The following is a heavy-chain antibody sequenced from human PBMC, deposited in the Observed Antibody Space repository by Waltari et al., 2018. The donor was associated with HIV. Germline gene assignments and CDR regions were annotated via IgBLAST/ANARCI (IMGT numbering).Heavy chain of an antibody. V-gene: IGHV1-3*01. CDR2: INAGNGNT. D-gene: IGHD1-20*01. CDR1: GYTFTSYA. J-gene: IGHJ6*03. Sequence: QVQLVQSGAEVKKPGASVKVSCKASGYTFTSYAMHWVRQAPGQRLEWMGWINAGNGNTKYSQKFQGRVTITRDTSASTAYMELSSLRSEDTAVYYCARDSRDNWYYYYMDVWGKGTTVTVSS. CDR3: ARDSRDNWYYYYMDV.